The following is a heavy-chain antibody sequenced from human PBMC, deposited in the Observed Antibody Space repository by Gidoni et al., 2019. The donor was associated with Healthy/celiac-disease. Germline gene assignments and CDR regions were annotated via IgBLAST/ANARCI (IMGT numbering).Heavy chain of an antibody. D-gene: IGHD3-9*01. J-gene: IGHJ4*02. V-gene: IGHV3-21*01. CDR1: GFPFSSYS. CDR3: ARDPGDLILTGFSGDDY. CDR2: ISSSSSYI. Sequence: EVQLVESGGGLVKPGGSLRLSCAASGFPFSSYSMNWVRQAPGKGLEWVSSISSSSSYIYYADSVKGRFTISRDNAKNSLYLQMNSLRAEDTAVYYCARDPGDLILTGFSGDDYWGQGTLVTVSS.